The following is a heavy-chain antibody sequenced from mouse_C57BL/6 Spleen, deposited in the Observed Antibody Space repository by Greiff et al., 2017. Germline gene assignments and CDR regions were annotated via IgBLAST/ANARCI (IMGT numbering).Heavy chain of an antibody. Sequence: QVQLKQSGTELVKPGASVKLSCKASGYTFTSYWMHWVKQRPGQGLEWIGNINPSNGGTNYNEKFKSKATLTVDKSSSTAYMQLSSLTSEDSAVYYCALYYYGSPWYFDVWGTGTTVTVSS. J-gene: IGHJ1*03. V-gene: IGHV1-53*01. CDR2: INPSNGGT. CDR1: GYTFTSYW. CDR3: ALYYYGSPWYFDV. D-gene: IGHD1-1*01.